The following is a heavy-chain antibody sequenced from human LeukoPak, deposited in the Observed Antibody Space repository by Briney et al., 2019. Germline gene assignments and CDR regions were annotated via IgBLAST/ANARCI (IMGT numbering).Heavy chain of an antibody. V-gene: IGHV1-69*01. J-gene: IGHJ4*02. D-gene: IGHD3-10*01. CDR3: ARNPVLLHAPTFPNYFDY. Sequence: SVKVSCKASGGTFSSYANSWVRQAPGQGLEWMGGIIPIFGTANYAQKFQGRVTITADESTSTAYMELSSLRSEDTAVYYSARNPVLLHAPTFPNYFDYWGQGTLVTVSS. CDR1: GGTFSSYA. CDR2: IIPIFGTA.